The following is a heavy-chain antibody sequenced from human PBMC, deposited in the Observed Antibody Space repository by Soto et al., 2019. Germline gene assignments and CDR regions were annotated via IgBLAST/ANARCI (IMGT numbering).Heavy chain of an antibody. D-gene: IGHD1-20*01. CDR2: INSDGSTT. J-gene: IGHJ6*02. CDR3: ARLYISDV. V-gene: IGHV3-74*02. CDR1: GFTFSNYC. Sequence: EVQLVESGGGLVQPGGSLRLSCAASGFTFSNYCMHWVRQAPGKGLEWVSRINSDGSTTGYADSVKGRFTISRDNAKNTLHLQMNSLRAEDTAVYYCARLYISDVWGQGTTVTVSS.